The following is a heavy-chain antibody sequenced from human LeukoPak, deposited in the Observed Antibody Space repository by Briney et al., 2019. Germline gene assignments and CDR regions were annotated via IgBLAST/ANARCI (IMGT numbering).Heavy chain of an antibody. CDR3: ASPSDRVYYYYYGMDV. V-gene: IGHV3-11*01. J-gene: IGHJ6*02. CDR2: ISSSGSTI. D-gene: IGHD1-14*01. CDR1: GFTFSDYY. Sequence: GGSLRLSCAASGFTFSDYYMSWIRQAPGKGLEWVSYISSSGSTIYYADSVKGRFTISRDNAKNSLYLQMNSLRAEDTAVYYCASPSDRVYYYYYGMDVWGQGTTVTVS.